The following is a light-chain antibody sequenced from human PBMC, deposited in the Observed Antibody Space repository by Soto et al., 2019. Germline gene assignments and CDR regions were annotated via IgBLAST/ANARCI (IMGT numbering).Light chain of an antibody. CDR2: LGS. V-gene: IGKV2-28*01. Sequence: EIVVTQSPLSLPVTPGEPASISCRSSQSLLHSNGHNYLEWYLQKPGQSPQLLIYLGSNRASGVPDRFSGSGSCTDFTLKISRVEAEDVGVYYCKPELHSWTFGQGTKVEIK. J-gene: IGKJ1*01. CDR3: KPELHSWT. CDR1: QSLLHSNGHNY.